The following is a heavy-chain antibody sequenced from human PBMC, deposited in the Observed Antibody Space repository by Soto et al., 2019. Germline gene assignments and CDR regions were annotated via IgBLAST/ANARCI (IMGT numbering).Heavy chain of an antibody. J-gene: IGHJ5*01. CDR3: AREEGWGSHNNGPLFDS. V-gene: IGHV3-33*01. CDR1: GFTFSSYG. D-gene: IGHD3-10*01. CDR2: IWYDGSNE. Sequence: GGSLRLSCAASGFTFSSYGMHWVRQAPGKGLEWVATIWYDGSNEYYADSVKGRFTISRDNSKNTLYLQMNSLRVEDTAVYYCAREEGWGSHNNGPLFDSWGQGTPVTVSS.